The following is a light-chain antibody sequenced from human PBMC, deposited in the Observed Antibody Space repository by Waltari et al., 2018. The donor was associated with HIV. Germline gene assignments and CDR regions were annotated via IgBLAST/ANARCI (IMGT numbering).Light chain of an antibody. J-gene: IGLJ2*01. V-gene: IGLV2-14*03. Sequence: SVLTQPAAMSGSLGQSITISCIGNSQDVGGFNNVSWYHQSPDKAPRLVIYDVSNRPSGVSGRFSGSKSGSAASLTISGLQPEDEADYYCCSYSSSGTVLFGGGTRLTVL. CDR2: DVS. CDR1: SQDVGGFNN. CDR3: CSYSSSGTVL.